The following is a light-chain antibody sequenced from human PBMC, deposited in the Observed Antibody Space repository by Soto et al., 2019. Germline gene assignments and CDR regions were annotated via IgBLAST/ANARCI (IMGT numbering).Light chain of an antibody. Sequence: EIVLTQSPGPLSLSPGTRATLSCRASQSVTGSKLAWYQQRPGQAPRLLIYGAYTRATDIPARFSGSGSGTNYTLTISGLEPEDFALYFCQQYGNSPFTFCQGTKLDIK. CDR2: GAY. J-gene: IGKJ2*01. CDR3: QQYGNSPFT. V-gene: IGKV3-20*01. CDR1: QSVTGSK.